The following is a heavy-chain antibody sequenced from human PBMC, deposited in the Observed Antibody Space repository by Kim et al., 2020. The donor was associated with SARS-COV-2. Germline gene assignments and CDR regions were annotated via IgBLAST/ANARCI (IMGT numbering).Heavy chain of an antibody. CDR3: ARGYCSSTSCYWAEESDYFDS. CDR2: IYYSGST. CDR1: GGSISSSSYY. D-gene: IGHD2-2*01. Sequence: SETLSLTCTVSGGSISSSSYYWGWIRQPPGKGLEWIGSIYYSGSTYYNPSLKSRVTISVDTSKNQFSLKLSSVTAADTAVYYCARGYCSSTSCYWAEESDYFDSWCKGTLVNVSS. V-gene: IGHV4-39*01. J-gene: IGHJ4*02.